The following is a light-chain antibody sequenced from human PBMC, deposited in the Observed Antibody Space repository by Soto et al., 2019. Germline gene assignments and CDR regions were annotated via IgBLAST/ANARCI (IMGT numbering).Light chain of an antibody. CDR2: ANS. CDR1: SSNIGAGYD. V-gene: IGLV1-40*01. CDR3: QSYDSSLSGYV. J-gene: IGLJ1*01. Sequence: QSGLTQTPSVSGAPGQRVTISCTGSSSNIGAGYDVHWYQQLPGTAPKLLIYANSNRPSGVPDRFSGSKSGTSAALAITGLQAEDEADYYCQSYDSSLSGYVFGTGTKLTVL.